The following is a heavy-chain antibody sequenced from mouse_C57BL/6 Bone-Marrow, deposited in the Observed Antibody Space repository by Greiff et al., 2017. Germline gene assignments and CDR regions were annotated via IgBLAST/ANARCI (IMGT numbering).Heavy chain of an antibody. CDR1: GFSLTSYG. V-gene: IGHV2-5*01. CDR3: AKNGRYYYGMGY. J-gene: IGHJ4*01. Sequence: QVQLQQSGPGLVQPSQSLSITCTVSGFSLTSYGVHWVRQSPGKGLEWLGVIWRGGSTDYNAAFMSRLGITKDKSKSQVFFKMNSLQADDTAIYCCAKNGRYYYGMGYWGQGTSVTVSS. CDR2: IWRGGST.